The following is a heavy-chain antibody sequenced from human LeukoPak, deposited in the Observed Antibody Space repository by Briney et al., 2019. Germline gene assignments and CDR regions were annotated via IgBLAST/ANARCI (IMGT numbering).Heavy chain of an antibody. CDR3: ARELYGDLDY. CDR1: GGSISSYY. V-gene: IGHV4-59*01. Sequence: SETLSLTCTVSGGSISSYYWSWIRQPPGKGLEWIGYIYYSGSTNCNPSLKSRVTISVDTSKNQFSLKLSSATAADTAVYYCARELYGDLDYWGQGTLVTVSS. J-gene: IGHJ4*02. D-gene: IGHD4-17*01. CDR2: IYYSGST.